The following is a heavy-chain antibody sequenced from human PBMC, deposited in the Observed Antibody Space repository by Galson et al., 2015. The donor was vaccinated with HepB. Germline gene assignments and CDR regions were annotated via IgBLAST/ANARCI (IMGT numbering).Heavy chain of an antibody. Sequence: PALVKPTQTLTLTCTFSGFSLSTSGMCVSWIRQPPGKALEWLARIDWDDDKYYSTPLKTRLTISKDTSKNQVVLTMTNMDPVDTATYYCARMTGDYDSSGYYRGYFDYWGQGTLVTVSS. CDR1: GFSLSTSGMC. D-gene: IGHD3-22*01. V-gene: IGHV2-70*11. CDR2: IDWDDDK. CDR3: ARMTGDYDSSGYYRGYFDY. J-gene: IGHJ4*02.